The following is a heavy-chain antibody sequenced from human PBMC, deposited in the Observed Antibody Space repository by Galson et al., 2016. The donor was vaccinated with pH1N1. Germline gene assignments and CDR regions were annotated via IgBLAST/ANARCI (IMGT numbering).Heavy chain of an antibody. CDR2: IHYSETT. V-gene: IGHV4-39*02. J-gene: IGHJ4*02. CDR1: GASSIGNNFY. Sequence: TCTVSGASSIGNNFYGGWIRQTPGKGLEWIGNIHYSETTYYNPSLKSRVTISVDTSKNHFSLKLNYVTAADTAVYFCARLVRGSYPDPLYYFDFWGQGTLVTVSS. CDR3: ARLVRGSYPDPLYYFDF. D-gene: IGHD1-26*01.